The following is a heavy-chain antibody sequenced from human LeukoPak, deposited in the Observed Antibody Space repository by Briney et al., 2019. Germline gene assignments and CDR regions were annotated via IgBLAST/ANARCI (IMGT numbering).Heavy chain of an antibody. J-gene: IGHJ4*02. V-gene: IGHV1-69*13. CDR1: GGTFSSYA. Sequence: GASVTVSCRASGGTFSSYAISWVRQAPGQGLEWMGGIIPIFGTANYAQKFQGRVTITADESTSTAYMELSSLRSEDTAVYYCARRASGATNYFDYWGQGTLVTVSS. CDR3: ARRASGATNYFDY. CDR2: IIPIFGTA. D-gene: IGHD1-26*01.